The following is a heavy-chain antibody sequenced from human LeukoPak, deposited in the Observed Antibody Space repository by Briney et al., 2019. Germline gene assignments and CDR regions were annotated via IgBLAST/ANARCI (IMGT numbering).Heavy chain of an antibody. D-gene: IGHD6-13*01. CDR1: GFTFSSYA. CDR2: ISGSGGST. V-gene: IGHV3-23*01. J-gene: IGHJ4*02. Sequence: GGSLRLSCAASGFTFSSYAMSWVRQAPGKGLEWVSAISGSGGSTYYADSVKGRFTISRDNSKNSLYLQMNSLRAEDTAVYYCARDGKTYSSSWYIYWGQGTLVTVSS. CDR3: ARDGKTYSSSWYIY.